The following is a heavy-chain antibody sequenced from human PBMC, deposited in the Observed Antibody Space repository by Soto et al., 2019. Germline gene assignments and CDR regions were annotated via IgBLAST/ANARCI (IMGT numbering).Heavy chain of an antibody. Sequence: PSETLSLTCAVYGESFSGYYWTWIRQPPGKGLEWIGEVDHSGYTNYNPALKSRVTISVDTSKNQFSLKLSSVTAADTAVYYCARRYGYAFDIWGQGTMVTVSS. D-gene: IGHD4-17*01. CDR3: ARRYGYAFDI. J-gene: IGHJ3*02. CDR1: GESFSGYY. CDR2: VDHSGYT. V-gene: IGHV4-34*01.